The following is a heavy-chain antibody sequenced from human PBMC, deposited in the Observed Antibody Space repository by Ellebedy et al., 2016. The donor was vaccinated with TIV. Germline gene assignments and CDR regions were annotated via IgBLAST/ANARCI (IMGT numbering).Heavy chain of an antibody. Sequence: ASVKVSCXASGYTFTSYGISWVRQAPGQGLEWMGWISAYNGNTNYAQKLQGRVTMTTDTSTSTAYMELRSLRSDDTAVYYCARGARDFGVVIILPQYYYYMDVWGKGTTVTVSS. D-gene: IGHD3-3*01. CDR3: ARGARDFGVVIILPQYYYYMDV. V-gene: IGHV1-18*01. J-gene: IGHJ6*03. CDR2: ISAYNGNT. CDR1: GYTFTSYG.